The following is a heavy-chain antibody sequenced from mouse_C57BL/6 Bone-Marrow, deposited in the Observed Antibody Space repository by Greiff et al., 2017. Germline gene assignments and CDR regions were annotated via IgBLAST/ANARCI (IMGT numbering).Heavy chain of an antibody. CDR3: ASLMVGRGYYAMDY. J-gene: IGHJ4*01. CDR2: INPNNGGT. D-gene: IGHD2-1*01. Sequence: VQLQQSGPELVKPGASVKMSCKASGYTFTDYNMHWVKQSHGKSLEWIGYINPNNGGTSYNQKFKGKATLTVNKSSSTAYMELRSLTSEDSAVYYCASLMVGRGYYAMDYGGQGTSVTVYS. CDR1: GYTFTDYN. V-gene: IGHV1-22*01.